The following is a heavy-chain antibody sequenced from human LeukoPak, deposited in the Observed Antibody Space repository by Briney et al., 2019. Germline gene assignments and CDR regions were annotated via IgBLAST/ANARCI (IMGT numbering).Heavy chain of an antibody. CDR1: GFTFSSYS. V-gene: IGHV3-21*04. J-gene: IGHJ4*02. CDR2: ISSSSSYI. CDR3: AKEYDFWSGYVDY. D-gene: IGHD3-3*01. Sequence: GGSLRLSCAASGFTFSSYSMNWVRQAPGKGLEWVSSISSSSSYIYYADSVKGRFTISRDNAKNSLYLQMNSLRAEDTAVYYCAKEYDFWSGYVDYWGQGTLVTVSS.